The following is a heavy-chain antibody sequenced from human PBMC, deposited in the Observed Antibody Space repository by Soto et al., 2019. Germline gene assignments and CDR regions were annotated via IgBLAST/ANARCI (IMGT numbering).Heavy chain of an antibody. CDR2: ISSTTNYI. CDR1: GFTFTRYS. Sequence: XVSLLISCAASGFTFTRYSMNGVRQAPGKGLEWVSSISSTTNYIYYGDSMKGRFTISRDNAKNSLYLEMNSLRAEDTAVYYCARESEDLTSNFDYWGQGTLVTVSS. CDR3: ARESEDLTSNFDY. V-gene: IGHV3-21*06. J-gene: IGHJ4*02.